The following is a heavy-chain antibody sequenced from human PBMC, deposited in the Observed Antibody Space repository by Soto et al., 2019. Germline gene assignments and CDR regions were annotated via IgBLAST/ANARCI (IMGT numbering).Heavy chain of an antibody. V-gene: IGHV1-2*04. D-gene: IGHD4-17*01. Sequence: QVQLVQSGAEVKKPGASVKVSCKASGYTFTGYYMHWVRQAPGQGLEWMGWINPNSGGTNYAQKFQGWVTMTRDTSISTAYMELSRLRSDDTAVYYCARGGDLTVTSLPDYYGMDVWGQGTTVTVSS. CDR3: ARGGDLTVTSLPDYYGMDV. CDR1: GYTFTGYY. J-gene: IGHJ6*02. CDR2: INPNSGGT.